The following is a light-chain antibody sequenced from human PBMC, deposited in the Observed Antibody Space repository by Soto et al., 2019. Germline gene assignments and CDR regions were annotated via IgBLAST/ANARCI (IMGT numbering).Light chain of an antibody. CDR1: SSDVGSYNL. V-gene: IGLV2-23*02. J-gene: IGLJ2*01. Sequence: QSVLTQPASVSGSPGQSITISCTGTSSDVGSYNLVSWHQQHPGKAPKLMIYEVSKRPSGVSNRFSGSKSSNTASLTISGLQAEDEADYYCCSYADSSPVIFGGGTKLTVL. CDR2: EVS. CDR3: CSYADSSPVI.